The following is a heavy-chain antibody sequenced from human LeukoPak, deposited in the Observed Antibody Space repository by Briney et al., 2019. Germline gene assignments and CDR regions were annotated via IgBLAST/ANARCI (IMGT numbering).Heavy chain of an antibody. V-gene: IGHV1-69*05. CDR1: GGTFSSYA. J-gene: IGHJ6*03. Sequence: ASVKVSCKASGGTFSSYAISWVRQAPGQGLEWMGRIIPIFGTANYAQKFQGRVTITTGESTSTAYMELSSLRSEDTAVYYCARVPPAGTGHYYYYYYMDVWGKGTTVTVSS. D-gene: IGHD6-19*01. CDR3: ARVPPAGTGHYYYYYYMDV. CDR2: IIPIFGTA.